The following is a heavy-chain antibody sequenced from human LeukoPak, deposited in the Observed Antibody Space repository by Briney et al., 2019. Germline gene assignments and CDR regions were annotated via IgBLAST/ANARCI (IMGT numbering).Heavy chain of an antibody. CDR1: GFTFSSYA. CDR2: ISYDGSNK. CDR3: AKRQLVQLWFDP. J-gene: IGHJ5*02. D-gene: IGHD6-13*01. Sequence: GGSLRLSCAASGFTFSSYAMHWVRQAPGKGLEWVAVISYDGSNKYYADSVKGRFTISRDNSKNTLYLQMNSLRAEDTAVYYCAKRQLVQLWFDPWGQGTLVTVSS. V-gene: IGHV3-30-3*02.